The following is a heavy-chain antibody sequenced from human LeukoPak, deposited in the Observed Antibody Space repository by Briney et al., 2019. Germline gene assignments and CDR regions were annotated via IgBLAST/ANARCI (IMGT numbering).Heavy chain of an antibody. CDR1: GGSFSGYY. V-gene: IGHV4-34*01. CDR3: ASGRATTYYYDSSGYTYNWFDP. Sequence: PSETLSLTCAVYGGSFSGYYWSWIRQPPGKGLEWIGEINHSGSTNYNPSLKSRVTISVDTSKNQFSLKLSSVTAADKAVYYCASGRATTYYYDSSGYTYNWFDPWGQGTLVTVSS. D-gene: IGHD3-22*01. CDR2: INHSGST. J-gene: IGHJ5*02.